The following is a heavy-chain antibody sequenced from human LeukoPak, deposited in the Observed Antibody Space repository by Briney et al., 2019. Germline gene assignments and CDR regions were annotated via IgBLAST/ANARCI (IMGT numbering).Heavy chain of an antibody. CDR2: IHKDGLHT. V-gene: IGHV3-74*01. Sequence: GGSLRLSCAASGFTFNEFWMHWVRQVPGKGLMWVSRIHKDGLHTWYADSMKGRFTISRDSAENTVYLHLNSLRVEDTAVYYCARESEAAGTYYLDHWGQGNLVTVSS. CDR3: ARESEAAGTYYLDH. J-gene: IGHJ4*02. D-gene: IGHD6-25*01. CDR1: GFTFNEFW.